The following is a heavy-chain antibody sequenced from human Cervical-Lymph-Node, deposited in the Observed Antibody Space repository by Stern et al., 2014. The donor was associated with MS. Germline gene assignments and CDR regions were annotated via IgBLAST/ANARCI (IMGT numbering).Heavy chain of an antibody. Sequence: VQLVESGAEVKRPGAAVKVSCKASGDTFTSYGFTWVRQAPGQGLELMGWISAYNGNTNYAQNLQGRVTMTTDTSTSTAYMELRSLRSDDTAVYYCARGAYSSSSLGANWGQGTLVTVSS. CDR2: ISAYNGNT. J-gene: IGHJ4*02. D-gene: IGHD6-6*01. CDR1: GDTFTSYG. CDR3: ARGAYSSSSLGAN. V-gene: IGHV1-18*01.